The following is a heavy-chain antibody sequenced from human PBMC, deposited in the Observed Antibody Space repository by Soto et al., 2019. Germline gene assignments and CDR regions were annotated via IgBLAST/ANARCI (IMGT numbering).Heavy chain of an antibody. CDR2: FDPEDGET. CDR3: ATRIIQHSSSPHWLDT. J-gene: IGHJ5*02. V-gene: IGHV1-24*01. CDR1: GYTPTGLS. D-gene: IGHD6-6*01. Sequence: ASVEVSWKVSGYTPTGLSMHSVRQAPGKGLEWMGGFDPEDGETIYAQKFQGRVTMTEDTSTDTAYMELSSLRSEDTAVYYCATRIIQHSSSPHWLDTWGQGTLVTVSS.